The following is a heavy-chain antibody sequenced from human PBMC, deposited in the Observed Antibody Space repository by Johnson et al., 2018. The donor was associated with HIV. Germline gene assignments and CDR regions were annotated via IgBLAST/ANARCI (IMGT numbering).Heavy chain of an antibody. CDR2: ISYDGINK. J-gene: IGHJ3*02. CDR3: VWNYVAAFDI. CDR1: GFTFSSYG. Sequence: QVQLVESGGGVVQPGRSLRLSCAASGFTFSSYGMHWVRQAPGKGLEWVAVISYDGINKYYADSVKGRFTISRDNSKNTLYLQMNSLRAEDTAVYYCVWNYVAAFDIWGQGTMVTVSS. D-gene: IGHD1-7*01. V-gene: IGHV3-30*03.